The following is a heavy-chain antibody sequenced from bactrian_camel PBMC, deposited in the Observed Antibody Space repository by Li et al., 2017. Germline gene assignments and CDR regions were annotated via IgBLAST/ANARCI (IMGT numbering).Heavy chain of an antibody. V-gene: IGHV3S35*01. CDR1: GYISSRHC. CDR2: IYSGGGSQ. CDR3: AAGSWVAGSLDEHDYVH. D-gene: IGHD6*01. J-gene: IGHJ4*01. Sequence: VQLVESGGGSVQAGGSLRLSCTHSGYISSRHCMGWFRQAPGKAREGVASIYSGGGSQYYADSVKGRFTISVDNAKNPVMVYLQMPTLIPDDTAMYYCAAGSWVAGSLDEHDYVHWGQGTQVTVS.